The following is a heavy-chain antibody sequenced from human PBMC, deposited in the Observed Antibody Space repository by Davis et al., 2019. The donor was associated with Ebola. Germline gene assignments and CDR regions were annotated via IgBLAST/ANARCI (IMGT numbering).Heavy chain of an antibody. CDR1: GYTFTSYG. Sequence: ASVKVSCKASGYTFTSYGISWVRQAPGQGLEWMGWISAYNGNTNYAQKLQGRVTMTTDTSTSTAYMELRSLRSDDTAVYYCARCHRTIRWYEIVWFDPWGQGTLVTVSS. CDR2: ISAYNGNT. V-gene: IGHV1-18*04. J-gene: IGHJ5*02. D-gene: IGHD6-13*01. CDR3: ARCHRTIRWYEIVWFDP.